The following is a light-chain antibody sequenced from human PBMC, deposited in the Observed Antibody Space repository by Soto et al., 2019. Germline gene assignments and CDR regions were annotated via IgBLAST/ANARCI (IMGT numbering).Light chain of an antibody. CDR1: SSDVGSYDL. CDR3: RSYAGSDTYV. V-gene: IGLV2-23*02. CDR2: DVT. J-gene: IGLJ1*01. Sequence: QSVLTQPASVSGSPGQSTTISCTGTSSDVGSYDLVSWYQQHPGKAPKLVISDVTKRPSGVSNRFSGSKSGNTASLTISGLQAEDEADYYCRSYAGSDTYVFGTGTKVTVL.